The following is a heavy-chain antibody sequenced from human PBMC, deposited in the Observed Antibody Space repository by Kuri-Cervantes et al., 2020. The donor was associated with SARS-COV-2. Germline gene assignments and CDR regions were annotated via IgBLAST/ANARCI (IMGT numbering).Heavy chain of an antibody. Sequence: ASVKVSCKASGYTFTGYDMHWVRQAPGQGLEWMGWTNPNSGGTNYAQKFQGWVTMTRDTSISTAYMELSRLRFDDTAVYYCARDRHPRRRYCSSTSCYGDYYYYGRDVWGQGTTVTVSS. J-gene: IGHJ6*02. CDR3: ARDRHPRRRYCSSTSCYGDYYYYGRDV. CDR2: TNPNSGGT. V-gene: IGHV1-2*04. D-gene: IGHD2-2*01. CDR1: GYTFTGYD.